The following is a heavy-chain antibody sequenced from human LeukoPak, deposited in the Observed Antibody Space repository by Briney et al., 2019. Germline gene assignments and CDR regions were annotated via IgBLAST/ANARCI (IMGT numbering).Heavy chain of an antibody. J-gene: IGHJ3*02. V-gene: IGHV3-23*01. CDR3: AKDACGNYCSFGI. CDR1: GFTFSTYA. Sequence: PGGSLRLSCAASGFTFSTYAMSWVRQAPGKGLEWVSGISGGGENTYYPDSVKGRFTISRDNSKNTIYLQMNSLRAEDTAVYYCAKDACGNYCSFGIWGQGTMVTVSS. D-gene: IGHD1-26*01. CDR2: ISGGGENT.